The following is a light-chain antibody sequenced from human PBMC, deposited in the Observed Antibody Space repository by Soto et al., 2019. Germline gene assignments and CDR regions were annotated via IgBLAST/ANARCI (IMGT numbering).Light chain of an antibody. CDR1: SSDVGGYNS. CDR3: SSWTSSSSDV. V-gene: IGLV2-14*01. J-gene: IGLJ1*01. Sequence: QSALTQPASVSGSPGLSIAISCSGTSSDVGGYNSVSWYQQYPGKAPKLIIHDVTNRPSGVSDRFSGSKSGNTASLTISGLQAEDEADYYCSSWTSSSSDVFGSGTKLTVL. CDR2: DVT.